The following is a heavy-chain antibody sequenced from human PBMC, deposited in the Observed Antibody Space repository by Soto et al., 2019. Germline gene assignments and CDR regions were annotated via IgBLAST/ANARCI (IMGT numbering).Heavy chain of an antibody. CDR2: ISAYNGNT. D-gene: IGHD3-16*01. CDR1: GYTFTNFG. CDR3: AGGGTPIDY. Sequence: QVQLVQSGAEVKKPGASVKVSCKASGYTFTNFGISWVRQAPGQGLEWMGWISAYNGNTNYAQNFQGRVTMTTDTTTSTDYMELRSLRSDDTAVYYFAGGGTPIDYWGQGTLFTVSS. V-gene: IGHV1-18*01. J-gene: IGHJ4*02.